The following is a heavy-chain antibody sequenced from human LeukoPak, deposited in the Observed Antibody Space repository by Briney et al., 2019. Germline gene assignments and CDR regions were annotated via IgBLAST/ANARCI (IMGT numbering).Heavy chain of an antibody. V-gene: IGHV3-30*02. CDR2: IWYDGSNK. CDR3: ATMLRGIVVPRFDD. D-gene: IGHD3-10*01. Sequence: PGGSLRLSCAASGFTFSTYAMHWVRQAPGKGLEWVTFIWYDGSNKYYADSVKGRFTISRDNSKNTLYLQMNSLRAEDTAVYYCATMLRGIVVPRFDDWGQGTLLTVSS. CDR1: GFTFSTYA. J-gene: IGHJ4*02.